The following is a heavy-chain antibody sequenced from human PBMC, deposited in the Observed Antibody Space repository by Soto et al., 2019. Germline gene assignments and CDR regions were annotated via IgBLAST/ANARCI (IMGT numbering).Heavy chain of an antibody. Sequence: QVQLVQSGAEVKKPGASVKVSCKASGYTFTSYDINWVRQATGQGLEWMGWMNPNSGNTGYAQKFQGRVTMTRNTSISTAYMEQSSLRSEDTAVYYCARGSNGSSWYAYWFDPWGQGTLVTVSS. D-gene: IGHD6-13*01. CDR2: MNPNSGNT. J-gene: IGHJ5*02. CDR1: GYTFTSYD. V-gene: IGHV1-8*01. CDR3: ARGSNGSSWYAYWFDP.